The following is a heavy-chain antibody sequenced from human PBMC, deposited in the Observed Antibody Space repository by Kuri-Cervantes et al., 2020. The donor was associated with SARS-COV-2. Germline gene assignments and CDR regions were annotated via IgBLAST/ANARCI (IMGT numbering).Heavy chain of an antibody. V-gene: IGHV3-23*01. CDR3: VRDGDHWNFDY. Sequence: GGSLRLSCAASGFTFSSYAMSWVRQAPGKGLELVSAISGSGGSKYYADSVKGRFTISRDNSKNTLYLQMNSLRAEDTAVYYCVRDGDHWNFDYWGQGTLVTVSS. J-gene: IGHJ4*02. CDR1: GFTFSSYA. D-gene: IGHD1-1*01. CDR2: ISGSGGSK.